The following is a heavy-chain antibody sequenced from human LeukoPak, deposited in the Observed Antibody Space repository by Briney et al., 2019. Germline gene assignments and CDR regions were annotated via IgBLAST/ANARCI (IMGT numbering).Heavy chain of an antibody. CDR2: ISAYNGNT. D-gene: IGHD6-13*01. J-gene: IGHJ4*02. CDR3: ARDGSSSWHDYYFDY. Sequence: ASVRVSCKASGYTFTSYGISWVRQAPGHGLEWMGWISAYNGNTNYAQKLQGRVTMTTDTSTSTAYMELRSLRSDDTAVYYCARDGSSSWHDYYFDYWGQGTLVTVSS. V-gene: IGHV1-18*01. CDR1: GYTFTSYG.